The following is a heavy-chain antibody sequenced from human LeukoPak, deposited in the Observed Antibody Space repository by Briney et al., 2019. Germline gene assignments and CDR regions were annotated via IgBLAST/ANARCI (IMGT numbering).Heavy chain of an antibody. D-gene: IGHD3-10*01. CDR2: ISWNSGSI. CDR3: ARETYYYGSGSYPHYYYMDV. V-gene: IGHV3-9*01. Sequence: GGSLRLSCAASGFTFDDYAMHWVRQAPGKGLEWVSGISWNSGSIGYADSVKGRFTISRDNAKNSLYLQMNSLRAEDTAVYYCARETYYYGSGSYPHYYYMDVWGKGTTVTVSS. CDR1: GFTFDDYA. J-gene: IGHJ6*03.